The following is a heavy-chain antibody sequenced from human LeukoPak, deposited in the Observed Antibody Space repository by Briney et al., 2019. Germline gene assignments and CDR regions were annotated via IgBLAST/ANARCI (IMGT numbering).Heavy chain of an antibody. V-gene: IGHV3-7*01. D-gene: IGHD1-7*01. CDR2: IKEDGSEE. J-gene: IGHJ3*02. CDR3: AKYNWYYAFDI. Sequence: PGGSLRLSCAASGFSFNWYWMSWVRQAPGKGLEWVANIKEDGSEENCVDSVRGRFTISRDNAKNSLYLQMNSLRAEDTAIYYCAKYNWYYAFDIWGQGTMVTVSS. CDR1: GFSFNWYW.